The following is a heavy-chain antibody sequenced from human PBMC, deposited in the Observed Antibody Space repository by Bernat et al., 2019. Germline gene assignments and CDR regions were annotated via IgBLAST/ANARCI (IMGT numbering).Heavy chain of an antibody. V-gene: IGHV4-59*08. CDR3: ARRAYDSSGYHYVWYFDI. D-gene: IGHD3-22*01. J-gene: IGHJ3*02. CDR2: IYYSGST. Sequence: QVQLQESGPGLVKPSETLSLTCTVSGGSISSDYWNWIRQPPGKGLEWIGYIYYSGSTYYNPSLQSRVTISVDTSKNQLSLSLSSVTAADTAVYYCARRAYDSSGYHYVWYFDIWGQGTMVTVSS. CDR1: GGSISSDY.